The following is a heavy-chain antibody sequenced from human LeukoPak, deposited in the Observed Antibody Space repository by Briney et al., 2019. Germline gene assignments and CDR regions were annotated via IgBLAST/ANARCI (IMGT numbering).Heavy chain of an antibody. V-gene: IGHV1-69*13. CDR3: ARRNRSGYYEFWFDP. D-gene: IGHD3-3*01. CDR2: IIPIFGTA. CDR1: GGTFSSYA. Sequence: ASVKVSCKASGGTFSSYAISWVRQAPGQGLEWMGGIIPIFGTANYAQKFQGRVTITADESTSTAYMELSSLRSEDTAVYYCARRNRSGYYEFWFDPWGQGTLVTVSS. J-gene: IGHJ5*02.